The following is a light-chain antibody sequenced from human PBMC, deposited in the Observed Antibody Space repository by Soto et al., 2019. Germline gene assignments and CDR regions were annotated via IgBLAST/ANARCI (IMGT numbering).Light chain of an antibody. J-gene: IGKJ1*01. CDR1: QSISSW. V-gene: IGKV1-5*01. CDR3: QQYNSYSRT. CDR2: DAS. Sequence: DIQMTQSPSILSASVGDRVTITCRASQSISSWLAWYQQRPGKAPKLLIFDASSLESGVPSRFSGSGSGTEFTLTISSLQADDFATYYCQQYNSYSRTFGLGTKVDIK.